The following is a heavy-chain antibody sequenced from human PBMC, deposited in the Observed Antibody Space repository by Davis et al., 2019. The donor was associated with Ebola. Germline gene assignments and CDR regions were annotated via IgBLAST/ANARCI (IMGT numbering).Heavy chain of an antibody. V-gene: IGHV1-2*02. CDR2: INPNSGGT. J-gene: IGHJ4*02. Sequence: ASVKVSCKASGYTFTGYYMHWVRQTPGQGLEWMGWINPNSGGTNYAQKFQGRVTMTRDTSISTAYMELSRLRSDDTAVYYCARVVYRYYDSSGYYNLGYWGQGTLVTVSS. CDR1: GYTFTGYY. CDR3: ARVVYRYYDSSGYYNLGY. D-gene: IGHD3-22*01.